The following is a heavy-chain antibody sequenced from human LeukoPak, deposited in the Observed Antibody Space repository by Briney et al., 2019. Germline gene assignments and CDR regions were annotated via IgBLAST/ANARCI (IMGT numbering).Heavy chain of an antibody. CDR2: IIPILGIA. V-gene: IGHV1-69*04. CDR3: ARALEQYCSGGSCYWFDP. J-gene: IGHJ5*02. CDR1: GGTFNSYA. Sequence: ASVKVSCKASGGTFNSYAISWVRQAPGQGLEWMGRIIPILGIANYAQKFQGRVTITADKSTSTAYMELSSLRSEDTAVYYCARALEQYCSGGSCYWFDPWGQGTLVTVSS. D-gene: IGHD2-15*01.